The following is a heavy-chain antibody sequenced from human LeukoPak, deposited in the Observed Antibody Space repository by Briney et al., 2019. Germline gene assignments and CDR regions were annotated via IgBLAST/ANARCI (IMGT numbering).Heavy chain of an antibody. J-gene: IGHJ4*02. CDR3: ARGAAAVAGGGYFDY. V-gene: IGHV1-69*01. Sequence: SVKVSFKASGGTFSSYAISWVRQAPGQGLEWMGGIIPIFGTANYAQKFQGRVTITADESTSTAYMELSSLRSEDTAVYYCARGAAAVAGGGYFDYWGQGTLVTVSS. CDR1: GGTFSSYA. CDR2: IIPIFGTA. D-gene: IGHD6-19*01.